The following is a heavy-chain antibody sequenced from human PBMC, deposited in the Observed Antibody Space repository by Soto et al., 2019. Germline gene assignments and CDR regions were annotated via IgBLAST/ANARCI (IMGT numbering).Heavy chain of an antibody. V-gene: IGHV3-9*01. CDR1: GFTFDDYA. CDR3: ALGGVGSIDY. CDR2: ISWNSGSI. J-gene: IGHJ4*02. Sequence: GGSLRLSCAASGFTFDDYAMHWVRQAPGKGLEWVSGISWNSGSIGYADSVKGRFTISRDNAKNSLYLQMNSLRAEDTALYYCALGGVGSIDYWGQGTLVTVSS. D-gene: IGHD3-10*01.